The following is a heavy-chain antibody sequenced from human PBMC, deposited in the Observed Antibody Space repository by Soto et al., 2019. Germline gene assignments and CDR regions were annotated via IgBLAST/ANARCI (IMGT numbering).Heavy chain of an antibody. CDR2: INPILGIA. CDR1: GGTFSSYT. CDR3: AFYYYDSSGYYRNWFDP. Sequence: SVKVSCKASGGTFSSYTISWVRQAPGQRLEWMGRINPILGIANYAQKFQGRVTITADKSTSTAYMELSSLRSEDTAVYYCAFYYYDSSGYYRNWFDPWGQGTLVTVSS. V-gene: IGHV1-69*02. J-gene: IGHJ5*02. D-gene: IGHD3-22*01.